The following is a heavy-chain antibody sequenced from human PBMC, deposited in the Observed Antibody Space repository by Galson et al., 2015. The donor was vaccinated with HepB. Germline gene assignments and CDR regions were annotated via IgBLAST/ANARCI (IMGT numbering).Heavy chain of an antibody. D-gene: IGHD1-26*01. J-gene: IGHJ4*02. Sequence: SLRLSCAASGFTFSSYSMNWVRQAPGKGLEWVSSISSSSSYIYYADSVKGRFTISRDNAKNSLYLQMNSLRAEDTAVYYCAGVVERVGAMPYDYWGQGTLVTVSS. CDR2: ISSSSSYI. CDR3: AGVVERVGAMPYDY. CDR1: GFTFSSYS. V-gene: IGHV3-21*01.